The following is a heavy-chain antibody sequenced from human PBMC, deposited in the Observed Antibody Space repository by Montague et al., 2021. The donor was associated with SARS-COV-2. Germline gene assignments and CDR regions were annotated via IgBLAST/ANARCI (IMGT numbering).Heavy chain of an antibody. CDR3: TRDKTLLWFGELYWYFDL. V-gene: IGHV3-49*04. CDR1: GFTFGDYS. Sequence: SLRLSCASSGFTFGDYSMSWVRQAPGKGLEWVSFIRSTVYGGTTEYAXXVKGRFTISRDDSKSIAYLQMNSLKTEDTAVYYCTRDKTLLWFGELYWYFDLWGRGALVTVAS. D-gene: IGHD3-10*01. CDR2: IRSTVYGGTT. J-gene: IGHJ2*01.